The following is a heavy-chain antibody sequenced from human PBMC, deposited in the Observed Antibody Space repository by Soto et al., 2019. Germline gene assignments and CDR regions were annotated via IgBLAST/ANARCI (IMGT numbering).Heavy chain of an antibody. CDR3: ARDGRMPFIYFDY. D-gene: IGHD1-26*01. J-gene: IGHJ4*02. CDR2: ISSSSSTI. V-gene: IGHV3-48*02. CDR1: GFTFSSYS. Sequence: EVQLVESGGGLVQPGGSLRLSCAASGFTFSSYSMNWVRQAPGKGLEWVSYISSSSSTIYYADSVKGRFTISRDNAKNALYLQMNRLRDEDTAVYYCARDGRMPFIYFDYWGQGTLVTVSS.